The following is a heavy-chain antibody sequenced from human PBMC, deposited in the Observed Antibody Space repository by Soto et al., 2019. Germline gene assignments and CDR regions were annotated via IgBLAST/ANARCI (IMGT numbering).Heavy chain of an antibody. V-gene: IGHV1-3*01. Sequence: QVQLVQSGTEVKKPGTSVKVSCKASGYTFTNYGLHWVRQAPGQRLEWMGWINAANGDTKYSPKFQGSVTITRDTSASTAYMELSSLRSEDTAVYYCVRRHVSATGIDWFDPWGQGTRVTVSS. CDR2: INAANGDT. J-gene: IGHJ5*02. CDR1: GYTFTNYG. D-gene: IGHD6-13*01. CDR3: VRRHVSATGIDWFDP.